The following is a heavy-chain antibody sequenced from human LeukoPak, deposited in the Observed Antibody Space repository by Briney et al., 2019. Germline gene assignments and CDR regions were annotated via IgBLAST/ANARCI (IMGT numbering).Heavy chain of an antibody. D-gene: IGHD3-3*01. CDR3: ARGSHDFWSGYRIYWFDP. Sequence: SETLSLTCTVSGGSISSGDYYWSWIRQPPGKGLEWIGYIYYSGSTYHNPSLKSRVTISVDTSKNQFSLKLSSVTAADTAVYYCARGSHDFWSGYRIYWFDPWGQGTLVTVSS. J-gene: IGHJ5*02. CDR2: IYYSGST. CDR1: GGSISSGDYY. V-gene: IGHV4-30-4*08.